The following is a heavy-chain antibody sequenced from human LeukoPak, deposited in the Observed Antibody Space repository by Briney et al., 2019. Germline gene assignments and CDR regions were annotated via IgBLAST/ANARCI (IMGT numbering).Heavy chain of an antibody. CDR2: IYTSGST. J-gene: IGHJ3*02. Sequence: SETLSLTCTVSGGSISSYYGSWIRQPAGKGLEWVWRIYTSGSTTYNPSPKSRVTMSLDASKKQFCLKLSSVPAAATTGYYCGGTSGSYSNDAFDIWGQGTMVTVSS. CDR1: GGSISSYY. D-gene: IGHD1-26*01. V-gene: IGHV4-4*07. CDR3: GGTSGSYSNDAFDI.